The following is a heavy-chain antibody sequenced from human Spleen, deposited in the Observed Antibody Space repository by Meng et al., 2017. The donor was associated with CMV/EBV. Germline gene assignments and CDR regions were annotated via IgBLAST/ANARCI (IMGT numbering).Heavy chain of an antibody. V-gene: IGHV3-23*03. J-gene: IGHJ5*02. CDR3: ARDRGETGRGYS. CDR2: ISSDPSRT. Sequence: GESLKISCAASGFNFPIYTLSWVRQAPGKGLEWISSISSDPSRTFYASSVKGRFILSRDDSNSVVHLQMNSLRAGDTAIYYCARDRGETGRGYSWGQGTPVTVSS. CDR1: GFNFPIYT. D-gene: IGHD3-22*01.